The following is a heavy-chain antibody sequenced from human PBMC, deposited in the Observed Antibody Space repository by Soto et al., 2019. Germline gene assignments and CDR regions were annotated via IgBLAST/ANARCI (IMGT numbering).Heavy chain of an antibody. CDR2: IWYDGSNK. Sequence: QVQLVESGGGVVQPGRSLRLSCAASGFTFSSYGMHWVRQAPGKGLEWVAVIWYDGSNKYYADSVKGRFTISRDNSKNTMYLQMNSRRAEDTAVYYCASDGTVTTNYWGQGTLVTVSS. D-gene: IGHD4-17*01. CDR1: GFTFSSYG. V-gene: IGHV3-33*01. CDR3: ASDGTVTTNY. J-gene: IGHJ4*02.